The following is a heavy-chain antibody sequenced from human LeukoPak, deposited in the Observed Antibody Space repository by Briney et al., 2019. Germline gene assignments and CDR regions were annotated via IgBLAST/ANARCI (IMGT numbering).Heavy chain of an antibody. CDR2: IYYSGST. J-gene: IGHJ6*04. V-gene: IGHV4-59*01. CDR3: ARGHDSDV. Sequence: PSETLSLTCTVSGGSISSYRWSWIRQPPGKGLEWIGYIYYSGSTNYNPSLKSRVTISVDTSKNQFSLKLSSVTAADTAVYYCARGHDSDVWGKGTTVTVSS. D-gene: IGHD3-3*01. CDR1: GGSISSYR.